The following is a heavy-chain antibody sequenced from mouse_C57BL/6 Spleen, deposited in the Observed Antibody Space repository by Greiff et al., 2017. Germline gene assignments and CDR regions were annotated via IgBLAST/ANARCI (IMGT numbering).Heavy chain of an antibody. J-gene: IGHJ3*01. CDR1: GYTFTGYW. D-gene: IGHD2-4*01. CDR2: IDPSDSYT. CDR3: ARTDYDYDLFAY. V-gene: IGHV1-59*01. Sequence: QVQLQQPGAELVRPGTSVKLSCKASGYTFTGYWMHWVKQRPGQGLEWIGVIDPSDSYTNYNQKFKGKATLTVDTSSSTAYMQLSSLTSEDSAVYYCARTDYDYDLFAYWGQGTLVTVSA.